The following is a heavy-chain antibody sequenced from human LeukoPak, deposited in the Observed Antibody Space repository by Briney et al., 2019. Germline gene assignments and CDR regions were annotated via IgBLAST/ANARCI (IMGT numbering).Heavy chain of an antibody. J-gene: IGHJ4*02. CDR1: GYTLTSYY. V-gene: IGHV1-2*06. CDR3: ARASYYGSGIDS. Sequence: ASVKVSCKASGYTLTSYYMHRVRRAPGQGLEWMGRINPNSGGTNFAQKFQGRVTMARDTSISTAYMELSRLRSDDTAVYYCARASYYGSGIDSWGQGTLVTVSS. CDR2: INPNSGGT. D-gene: IGHD3-10*01.